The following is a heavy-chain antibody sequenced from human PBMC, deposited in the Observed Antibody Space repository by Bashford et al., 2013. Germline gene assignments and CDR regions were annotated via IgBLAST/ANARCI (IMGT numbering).Heavy chain of an antibody. CDR2: IKQDGSEK. CDR3: ARDRRGGSYGMDV. D-gene: IGHD3-16*01. V-gene: IGHV3-7*01. J-gene: IGHJ6*02. Sequence: VRQASREGGLEWVANIKQDGSEKYYVDSVKGRFTISRDNAKNSLYLQMNSLRAEDTAVYYCARDRRGGSYGMDVWGQGTTVTVSS.